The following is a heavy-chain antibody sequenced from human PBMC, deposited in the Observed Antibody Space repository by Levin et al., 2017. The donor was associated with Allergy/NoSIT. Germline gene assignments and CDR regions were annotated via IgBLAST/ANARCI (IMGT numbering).Heavy chain of an antibody. J-gene: IGHJ4*02. CDR1: GFTFDNSW. CDR3: AKNYESSGYAIDY. CDR2: INTDGTYT. D-gene: IGHD3-22*01. Sequence: TGESLKISCAASGFTFDNSWMHWVRQAPGKGLVWVSRINTDGTYTTYADSVKGRFAISRDNANNTLYLQMNSLRAEDTAVYYCAKNYESSGYAIDYWGQGTLVTVSA. V-gene: IGHV3-74*01.